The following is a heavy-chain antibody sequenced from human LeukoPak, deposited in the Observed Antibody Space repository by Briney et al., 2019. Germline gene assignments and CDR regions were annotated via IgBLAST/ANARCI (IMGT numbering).Heavy chain of an antibody. CDR1: GCTFSSYA. V-gene: IGHV3-23*01. CDR3: ARGEGGYDSNFDF. CDR2: ISATGGST. Sequence: PGGSLRLSCSASGCTFSSYAMSWVRQAPGKGLEWVSTISATGGSTFYADSVKGRFTISRDNSKDTLYLQISSLRAEDTAVYYCARGEGGYDSNFDFWGQGTLVTVSS. J-gene: IGHJ4*02. D-gene: IGHD5-12*01.